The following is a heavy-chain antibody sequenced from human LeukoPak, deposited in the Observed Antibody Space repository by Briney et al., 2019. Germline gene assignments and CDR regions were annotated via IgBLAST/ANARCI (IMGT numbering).Heavy chain of an antibody. CDR2: IYYSGST. CDR3: ARERGGGGFGVVIKRSYYYMDV. Sequence: PSETLSLTCTGSGGSISSYYWSWIRQPPGKGLEWIGYIYYSGSTNYNPSLKSRVTISVDTSKNQFSLKLSSVTAADTAVYYCARERGGGGFGVVIKRSYYYMDVWGKGTTVTVSS. J-gene: IGHJ6*03. CDR1: GGSISSYY. V-gene: IGHV4-59*01. D-gene: IGHD3-3*01.